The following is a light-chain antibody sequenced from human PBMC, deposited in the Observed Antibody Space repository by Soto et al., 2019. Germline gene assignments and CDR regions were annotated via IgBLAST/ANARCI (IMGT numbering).Light chain of an antibody. J-gene: IGLJ2*01. CDR3: AAWDDSLSGVV. V-gene: IGLV1-47*01. CDR1: SSNIGGNY. Sequence: QSVLTQPPSASGTPGQRVTISCSGSSSNIGGNYVYWNQQLPGTAPKLLIYRNNQRPSGVPDRFSGSKSGTSASLAISGLRSEDEADYYCAAWDDSLSGVVFGGGTKLTVL. CDR2: RNN.